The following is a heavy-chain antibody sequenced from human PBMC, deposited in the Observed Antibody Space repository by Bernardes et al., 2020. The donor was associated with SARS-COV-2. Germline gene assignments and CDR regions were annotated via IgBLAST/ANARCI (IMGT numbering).Heavy chain of an antibody. CDR3: ARVGADF. Sequence: GGSLRLSCAASGFTFSNYWIHWVRQAPGKGLVWVSRINTDGTTTGYADSVRGRFTISRDNAKNTLYLQMNSLTADDSAVYYCARVGADFWGQGTLVTVSS. V-gene: IGHV3-74*01. J-gene: IGHJ4*02. CDR2: INTDGTTT. CDR1: GFTFSNYW.